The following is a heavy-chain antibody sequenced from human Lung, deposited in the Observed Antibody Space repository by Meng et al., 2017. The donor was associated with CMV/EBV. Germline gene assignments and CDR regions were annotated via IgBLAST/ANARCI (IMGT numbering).Heavy chain of an antibody. CDR2: INPSGGST. Sequence: QVQLGHAGAEVKKPGAAVKVSCKASGYTFTNYYMHWVRQAPGQGLEWMGIINPSGGSTSYAQKFQGRVTMTRDTSTSTVYMELSSLRSEDTAVYYCAREADGATFDYWGQGTLVTVAS. CDR1: GYTFTNYY. CDR3: AREADGATFDY. J-gene: IGHJ4*02. V-gene: IGHV1-46*01. D-gene: IGHD1-26*01.